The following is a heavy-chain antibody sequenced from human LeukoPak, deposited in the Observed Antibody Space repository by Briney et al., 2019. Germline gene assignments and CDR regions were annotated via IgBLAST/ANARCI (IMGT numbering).Heavy chain of an antibody. V-gene: IGHV4-59*01. J-gene: IGHJ4*02. CDR3: VRDRELNY. CDR1: GGSISIYY. Sequence: SGTLSLTCTVSGGSISIYYWSWIRQPPGKGLEWIGYIYNSGSTIYNPSLKSRVTISVDTSKNQFSLKLSSVTAADTAVYYCVRDRELNYWGQGTLVTVSS. CDR2: IYNSGST. D-gene: IGHD3-10*01.